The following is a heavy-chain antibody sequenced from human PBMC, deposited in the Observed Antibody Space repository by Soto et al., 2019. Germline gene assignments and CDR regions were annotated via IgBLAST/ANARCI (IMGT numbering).Heavy chain of an antibody. CDR1: EFTFSNYA. CDR2: ISYSGGNT. D-gene: IGHD6-19*01. J-gene: IGHJ4*02. Sequence: EMQLLESGGGLIQPGGSLRLSCAASEFTFSNYAMGWVRQAPGKGLEWVSSISYSGGNTYYAESVKGWFTVSRDGSKNTLYLQMNSLRAEDTAVYYCARGIAVTGVYFDYWGQGTLVTVSS. CDR3: ARGIAVTGVYFDY. V-gene: IGHV3-23*01.